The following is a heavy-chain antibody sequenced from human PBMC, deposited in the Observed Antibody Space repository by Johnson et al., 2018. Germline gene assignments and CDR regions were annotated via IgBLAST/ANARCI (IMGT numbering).Heavy chain of an antibody. CDR3: ARGPQGRATITGAFMDV. CDR1: GGSISSYY. CDR2: IYYSGST. V-gene: IGHV4-59*01. Sequence: QVQLQESGPGLVKPSETLSLTCTVSGGSISSYYWSWIRQPPGKGLEWIGYIYYSGSTNYNPSLKSRVTISVDTSKNQFSLKLSSVTAADTAGYYCARGPQGRATITGAFMDVWGKGTTVTVSS. J-gene: IGHJ6*03. D-gene: IGHD5-24*01.